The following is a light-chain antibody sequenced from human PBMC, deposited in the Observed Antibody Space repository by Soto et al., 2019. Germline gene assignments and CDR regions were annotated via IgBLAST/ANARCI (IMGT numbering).Light chain of an antibody. Sequence: QLVLTQPASVSGSPGQSIAISCTGTNGDIGGYNYVSWYQQHPGKAPKLLIYDVSNRPSGVSNRFSGSKSGNMASLTISGLQAEDEADYYCSSYTSSNTWVFGGGTKLTVL. CDR3: SSYTSSNTWV. CDR2: DVS. J-gene: IGLJ3*02. CDR1: NGDIGGYNY. V-gene: IGLV2-14*01.